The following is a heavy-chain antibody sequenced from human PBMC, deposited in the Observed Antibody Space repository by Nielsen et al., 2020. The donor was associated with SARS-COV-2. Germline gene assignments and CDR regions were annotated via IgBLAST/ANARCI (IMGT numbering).Heavy chain of an antibody. CDR3: ARHHYSNYGFDY. Sequence: GGSLRLSCKGSGYSFTSYWIGWVRQMPGKGLEWMGIIYPGDSDTRYSPSFQGQVTISADKSISTAYLQWGSLKASDTAMYYCARHHYSNYGFDYWGQGTLVTVSS. CDR1: GYSFTSYW. CDR2: IYPGDSDT. D-gene: IGHD4-11*01. J-gene: IGHJ4*02. V-gene: IGHV5-51*01.